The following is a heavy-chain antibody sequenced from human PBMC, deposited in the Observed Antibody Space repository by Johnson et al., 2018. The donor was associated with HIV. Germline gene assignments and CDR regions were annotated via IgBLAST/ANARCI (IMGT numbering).Heavy chain of an antibody. CDR3: AREVVAGNKIDAFDI. V-gene: IGHV3-23*04. D-gene: IGHD6-19*01. CDR2: INWNGGST. Sequence: VQLVESGGGLIQPGGSLRLSCAASGFTFNSYAMNWVRQAPGKGLEWVSGINWNGGSTGYADSVKGRFTISRDNSKNTLYLQMNSLRTEDVAVYYCAREVVAGNKIDAFDIWGRGTMVTVSS. J-gene: IGHJ3*02. CDR1: GFTFNSYA.